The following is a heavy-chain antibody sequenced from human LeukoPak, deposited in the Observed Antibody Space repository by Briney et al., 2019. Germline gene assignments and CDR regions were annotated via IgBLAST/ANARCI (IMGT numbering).Heavy chain of an antibody. D-gene: IGHD6-13*01. CDR2: IYTSGST. CDR1: GGSISSSSYY. V-gene: IGHV4-39*07. CDR3: ARDVVSSSWYPYYYYYMDV. Sequence: SETLSLTCTVSGGSISSSSYYWGWIRQPPGKGLEWIGRIYTSGSTNYNPSLKSRVTMSVDTSKNQFSLQLNSVTPEDTAVYYCARDVVSSSWYPYYYYYMDVWGKGTTVTVSS. J-gene: IGHJ6*03.